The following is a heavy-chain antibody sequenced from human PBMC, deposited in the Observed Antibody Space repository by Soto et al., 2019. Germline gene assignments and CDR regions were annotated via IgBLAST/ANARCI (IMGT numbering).Heavy chain of an antibody. V-gene: IGHV3-30*18. CDR2: ISYDGSNK. D-gene: IGHD5-18*01. CDR3: AKDRVQLWSKGDYYYGMDV. Sequence: WGSLRLSCAASGFTFSSYGMRWVRQAPGKGLEWVAVISYDGSNKYYADSVKGRFTISRDNSKNTLYLQMNSLRAEDTAVYYCAKDRVQLWSKGDYYYGMDVWGQGTTVTVSS. J-gene: IGHJ6*02. CDR1: GFTFSSYG.